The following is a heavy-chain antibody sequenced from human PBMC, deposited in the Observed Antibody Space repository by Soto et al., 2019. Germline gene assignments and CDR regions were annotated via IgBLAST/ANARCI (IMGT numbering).Heavy chain of an antibody. D-gene: IGHD4-17*01. CDR2: IWYDGSKK. J-gene: IGHJ4*02. CDR3: ARDPATVTTHYDY. V-gene: IGHV3-33*01. CDR1: GFSLGSYG. Sequence: QVQLVESGGGVVQPGRSLRLSCAASGFSLGSYGMHWVRQAPGKGLEWVAVIWYDGSKKYYADSVQGRFTISRDISENTLYLEMNRLRAEDTAIYYRARDPATVTTHYDYWGQGTLVTVSS.